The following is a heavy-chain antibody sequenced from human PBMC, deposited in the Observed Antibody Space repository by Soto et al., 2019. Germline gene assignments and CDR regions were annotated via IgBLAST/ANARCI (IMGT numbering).Heavy chain of an antibody. CDR1: GFTFSSYW. CDR2: ISNDGSS. Sequence: EVQLVESGGGLVQPGGSLRLSCVASGFTFSSYWMHWVRQAPGMGLVWVSSISNDGSSIYADPVKGRFTISRDNAKNTLYLQMNSLRAEDTAVYYCARLPNKSPQNWGQGTLVIVSP. CDR3: ARLPNKSPQN. V-gene: IGHV3-74*01. J-gene: IGHJ1*01.